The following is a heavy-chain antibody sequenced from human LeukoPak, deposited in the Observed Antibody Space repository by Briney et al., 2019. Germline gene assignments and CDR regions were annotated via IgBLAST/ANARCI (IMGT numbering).Heavy chain of an antibody. CDR3: ARSYSNHLFGMDV. D-gene: IGHD4-11*01. CDR2: MYSGGST. CDR1: GFTVSSYY. J-gene: IGHJ6*02. V-gene: IGHV3-66*01. Sequence: GGSLRLSCAASGFTVSSYYMTWARQAPGKGLEWVSVMYSGGSTYYADSVKGRVAISRDNSQNTVFLQMNSVRVEDTAVYYCARSYSNHLFGMDVWGQGTAVTVSS.